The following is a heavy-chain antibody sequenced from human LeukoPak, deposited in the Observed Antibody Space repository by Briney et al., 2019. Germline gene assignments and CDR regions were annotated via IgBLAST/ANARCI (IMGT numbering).Heavy chain of an antibody. CDR3: ARDDEAVAGTESFDY. CDR1: GFTFSSYS. V-gene: IGHV3-21*01. D-gene: IGHD6-19*01. J-gene: IGHJ4*02. Sequence: PGRSLRLSCAASGFTFSSYSMNWVRQAPGKGLEWVSSISSSSSYIYYADSVKGRFTISRDNAKNSLYLQMNSLRAEDTAVYYCARDDEAVAGTESFDYWGQGTLVTVSS. CDR2: ISSSSSYI.